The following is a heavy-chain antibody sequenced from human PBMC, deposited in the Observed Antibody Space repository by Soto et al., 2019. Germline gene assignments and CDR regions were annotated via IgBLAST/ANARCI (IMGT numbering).Heavy chain of an antibody. CDR1: GGSISSGGYY. Sequence: SETLSLTCTVSGGSISSGGYYWSWIRQHPGKGLEWIGYIYYSGSTYYNPSLKSRVTISVDTSKNQFSLKLSSVTAADTAVYYCASRPYYYGSGRGYFDYWGQGTLVTVSS. D-gene: IGHD3-10*01. J-gene: IGHJ4*02. CDR3: ASRPYYYGSGRGYFDY. V-gene: IGHV4-31*03. CDR2: IYYSGST.